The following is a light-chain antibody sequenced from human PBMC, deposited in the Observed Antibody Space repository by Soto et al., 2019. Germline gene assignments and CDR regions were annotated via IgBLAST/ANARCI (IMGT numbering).Light chain of an antibody. V-gene: IGKV1-9*01. J-gene: IGKJ4*02. CDR3: QRINGPPLT. CDR2: AAS. CDR1: QGISIS. Sequence: DIQLTQSPSFLSASVGDRVTITCRASQGISISLGLYQQRPGKAPDLLIYAASSLESGVPSRFSGSGSGTEFTLTIKGLQPEDFATYYCQRINGPPLTCGGGRKVEIK.